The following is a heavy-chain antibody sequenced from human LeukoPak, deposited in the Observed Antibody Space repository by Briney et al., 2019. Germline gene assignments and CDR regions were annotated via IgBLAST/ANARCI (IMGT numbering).Heavy chain of an antibody. CDR2: IRYDGSNK. CDR3: AKSSYYYGSGSRARYYYMDV. Sequence: GGSLRLSCAASGFTFSSYGMHWVRQAPGKGLEWVAFIRYDGSNKYYADSVKGRFTISRDNSKNTLYLQMNSLRAEDTAVYYCAKSSYYYGSGSRARYYYMDVWGKGTTVTISS. D-gene: IGHD3-10*01. CDR1: GFTFSSYG. J-gene: IGHJ6*03. V-gene: IGHV3-30*02.